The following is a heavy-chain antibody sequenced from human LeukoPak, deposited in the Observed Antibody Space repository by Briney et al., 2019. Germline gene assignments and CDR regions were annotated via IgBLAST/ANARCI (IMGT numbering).Heavy chain of an antibody. CDR3: ARDGRRNFESTPYFNYFFDL. CDR1: RFNLWKHL. V-gene: IGHV3-7*01. D-gene: IGHD3-9*01. J-gene: IGHJ4*02. CDR2: IKPKGSEE. Sequence: GGGLRLSCLGSRFNLWKHLMGWGRPGPREGVEGVAHIKPKGSEEKYVDSVKGRFSISRDNAGNSLYLQMNSLTAEDTAVYYCARDGRRNFESTPYFNYFFDLWGQGTLVTVSS.